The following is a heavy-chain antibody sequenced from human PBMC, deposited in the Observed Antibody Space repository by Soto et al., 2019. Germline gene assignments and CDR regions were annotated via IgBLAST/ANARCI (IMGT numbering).Heavy chain of an antibody. CDR2: IIPSLDIA. J-gene: IGHJ4*02. Sequence: QVHLVQSGAEVKKPGSSVKVSCKASGDTFSSHTISWVRQAPGQGLEWMGRIIPSLDIANYAQRFQGRVTITADKSTTTAYMELSSLRPEDTAMYYCARDTSLYGDFDFWGQGTRVAVSS. CDR1: GDTFSSHT. V-gene: IGHV1-69*08. CDR3: ARDTSLYGDFDF. D-gene: IGHD4-17*01.